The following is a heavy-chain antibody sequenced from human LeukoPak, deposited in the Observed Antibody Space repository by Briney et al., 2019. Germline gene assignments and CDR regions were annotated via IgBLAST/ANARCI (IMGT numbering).Heavy chain of an antibody. CDR1: GGTFSGYA. CDR2: IIPIFGTA. J-gene: IGHJ3*02. Sequence: GASVKVSCKASGGTFSGYAISWVRQAPGQGLEWMGGIIPIFGTANYAQKFQGRVTITADESTSTDYMELSSLRSEDTAVYYCARLAAAGTYDAFDIWGQGTMVTVSS. V-gene: IGHV1-69*13. D-gene: IGHD6-13*01. CDR3: ARLAAAGTYDAFDI.